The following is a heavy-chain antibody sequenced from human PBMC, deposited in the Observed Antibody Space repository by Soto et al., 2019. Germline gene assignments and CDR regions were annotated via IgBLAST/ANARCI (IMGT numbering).Heavy chain of an antibody. Sequence: SETLSLTCTVSGGSISSYYWSWIRQPPGKGLDWIGYIYYIGSTNYNPSLKSRVTISVDTSKNQFSLKLSSVTVADTAVYYCARAPYYYDSSGATYWFDPWGQGTLVTVSS. CDR1: GGSISSYY. J-gene: IGHJ5*02. D-gene: IGHD3-22*01. V-gene: IGHV4-59*01. CDR2: IYYIGST. CDR3: ARAPYYYDSSGATYWFDP.